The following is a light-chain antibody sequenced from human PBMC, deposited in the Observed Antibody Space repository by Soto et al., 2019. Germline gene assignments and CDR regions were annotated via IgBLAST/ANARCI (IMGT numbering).Light chain of an antibody. CDR1: ESVSSRY. CDR3: QHYGDSLSIT. J-gene: IGKJ5*01. V-gene: IGKV3-20*01. Sequence: EIVLTQSPGTLSLSPGERATLSCRASESVSSRYLAWYQQKPGQAPRLLIYGASSRATGIPDRFSGSGSGTDFTLTISRLEPEDFATYYCQHYGDSLSITFGQGTRLEIK. CDR2: GAS.